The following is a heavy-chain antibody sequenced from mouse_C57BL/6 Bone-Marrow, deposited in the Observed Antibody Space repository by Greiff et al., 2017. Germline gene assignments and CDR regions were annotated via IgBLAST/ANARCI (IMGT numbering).Heavy chain of an antibody. CDR2: ISDGGSYT. D-gene: IGHD1-1*01. CDR3: ARVVYYYGSSFDY. CDR1: GFTFSSYA. V-gene: IGHV5-4*01. J-gene: IGHJ2*01. Sequence: VQLKESGGGLVKPGGSLKLSCAASGFTFSSYAMSWVRQTPEKRLEWVATISDGGSYTYYPDNVKGRFTISRDNAKNNLYLQMSHLKSEDTAMYYCARVVYYYGSSFDYWGRGTTLTVSS.